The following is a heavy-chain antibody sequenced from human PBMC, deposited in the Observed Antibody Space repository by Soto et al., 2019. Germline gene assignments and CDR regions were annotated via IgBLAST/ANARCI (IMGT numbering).Heavy chain of an antibody. J-gene: IGHJ4*02. Sequence: SETLSLICTVSGGSISSGDYYWSWIRQPPGKGLEWIGYIYYSGSTYYNPSLKSRVAISVDTSKNQFSLKLTSVTAADTAVYYCARVNGYGYFLDYWGQGTLVTVSS. CDR3: ARVNGYGYFLDY. CDR2: IYYSGST. D-gene: IGHD5-18*01. CDR1: GGSISSGDYY. V-gene: IGHV4-30-4*01.